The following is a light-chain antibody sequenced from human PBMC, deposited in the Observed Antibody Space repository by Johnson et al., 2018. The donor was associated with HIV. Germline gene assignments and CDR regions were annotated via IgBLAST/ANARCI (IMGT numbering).Light chain of an antibody. CDR1: SSNIGNNY. Sequence: QSVLTQPPSVSAAPGQKVTISCSGSSSNIGNNYVSWYQQVPGTAPKLLIYDNNRRPSGIPDRFSGSKSGTSATLGITGLQTGAEADYYCGTWDSSLSGAVFGTGTKVTVL. J-gene: IGLJ1*01. CDR3: GTWDSSLSGAV. CDR2: DNN. V-gene: IGLV1-51*01.